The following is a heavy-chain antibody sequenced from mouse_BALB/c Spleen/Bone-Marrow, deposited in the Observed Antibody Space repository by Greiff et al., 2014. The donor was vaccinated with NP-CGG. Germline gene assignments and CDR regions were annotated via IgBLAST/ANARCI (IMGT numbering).Heavy chain of an antibody. V-gene: IGHV14-3*02. CDR1: GFNIKDTY. J-gene: IGHJ4*01. Sequence: EVQLQQSGAELVKPGASVKLSCTASGFNIKDTYMHWVKQRPEQGLEWIGRIDPANGNTKYDPKFQGKATITADTSSNTAYLQLSSLSSEDTAVYYCARYYRYYYAMDYWGQGTSVTVSS. CDR2: IDPANGNT. CDR3: ARYYRYYYAMDY. D-gene: IGHD1-1*01.